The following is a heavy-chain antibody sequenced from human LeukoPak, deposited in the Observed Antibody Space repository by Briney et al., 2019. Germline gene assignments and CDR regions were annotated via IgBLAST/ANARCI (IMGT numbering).Heavy chain of an antibody. CDR1: GFTFSSYR. J-gene: IGHJ4*02. V-gene: IGHV3-48*01. CDR2: ISSSSSTI. CDR3: ARDSYYYDSSGYSIYYFDY. D-gene: IGHD3-22*01. Sequence: PGGSLRLSCAASGFTFSSYRMNWVRQAPGKGLEWVSYISSSSSTIYYADSVKGRFTIPRDNAKNSLYLQMNSLRAEDTAVYYCARDSYYYDSSGYSIYYFDYWGQGTLVTVSS.